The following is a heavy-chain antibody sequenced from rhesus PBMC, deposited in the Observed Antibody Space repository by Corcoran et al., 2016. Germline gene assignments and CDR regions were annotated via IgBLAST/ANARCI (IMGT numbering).Heavy chain of an antibody. CDR3: AKSPIAASGLNF. V-gene: IGHV5-20*01. CDR2: IDPIDSDT. Sequence: EVQLVQSGAEVKRPGESLKISCKTSGYSFTSYWISWVRQMPGKGLEWMGAIDPIDSDTGYNPSVQGQFTSSADKSISTAYLQWSRLKASDTATYYCAKSPIAASGLNFWGQGVLVTVSS. D-gene: IGHD6S26*01. J-gene: IGHJ4*01. CDR1: GYSFTSYW.